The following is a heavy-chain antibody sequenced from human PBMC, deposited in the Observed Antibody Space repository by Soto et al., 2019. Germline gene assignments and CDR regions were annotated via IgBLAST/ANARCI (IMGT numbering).Heavy chain of an antibody. Sequence: SETLSLTCAVYGGSFSGYYWSWIRQPPGKGLEWIGEINHSGSTNYNPSLKSRVTISVDTSKNQFPLKLSSVTAADTAVYYCASGARFRYYYGMDVWGQGTTVTVSS. J-gene: IGHJ6*02. CDR3: ASGARFRYYYGMDV. V-gene: IGHV4-34*01. CDR1: GGSFSGYY. CDR2: INHSGST. D-gene: IGHD2-15*01.